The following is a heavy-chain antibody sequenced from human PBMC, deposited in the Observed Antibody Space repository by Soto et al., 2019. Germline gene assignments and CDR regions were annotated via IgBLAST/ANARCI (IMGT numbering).Heavy chain of an antibody. Sequence: GASVKVSCKASGYTFTSYAMHWVRQAPGQRLEWMGWINAGNGNTKYSQKFQGRVTITRDTSASTAYMELSSLRSEDTAVYYCARDPDIVVVPAAIRGGIAAAAPGGCFDPWGQGTLGTVPS. V-gene: IGHV1-3*01. CDR1: GYTFTSYA. CDR3: ARDPDIVVVPAAIRGGIAAAAPGGCFDP. J-gene: IGHJ5*02. D-gene: IGHD2-2*01. CDR2: INAGNGNT.